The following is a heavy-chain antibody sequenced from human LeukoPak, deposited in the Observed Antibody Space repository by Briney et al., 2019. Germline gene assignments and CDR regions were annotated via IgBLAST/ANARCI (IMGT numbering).Heavy chain of an antibody. V-gene: IGHV4-30-4*08. CDR1: GGSISSGDYY. CDR3: ARDPFPHAINYYDSSGYP. J-gene: IGHJ5*02. CDR2: IYYSGST. Sequence: SRTLSLTCTVSGGSISSGDYYWSWIRQPPGKGLEWIGYIYYSGSTYYNPSLKSRVTISVDTSKNQFSLKLSSVTAADTAVYYCARDPFPHAINYYDSSGYPWGQGTLVTVSS. D-gene: IGHD3-22*01.